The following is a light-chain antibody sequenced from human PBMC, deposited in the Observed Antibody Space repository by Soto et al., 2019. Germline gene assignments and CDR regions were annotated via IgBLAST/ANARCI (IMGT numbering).Light chain of an antibody. V-gene: IGKV3-11*01. CDR1: QSVSSY. CDR3: QHRITWRT. J-gene: IGKJ4*01. Sequence: EIVLTQSPATLSLSPGERATLSCRASQSVSSYLAWYQQKPGQAPRLLIYDASSRATGIPARFSGSGSGTDFSLTIGSREPEDFAVYYCQHRITWRTSGGGTKLEIK. CDR2: DAS.